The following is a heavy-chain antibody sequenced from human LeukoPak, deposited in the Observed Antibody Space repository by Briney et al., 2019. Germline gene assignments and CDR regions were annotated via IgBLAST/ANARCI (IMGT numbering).Heavy chain of an antibody. CDR2: IYHSGST. CDR1: GYSISSGYY. V-gene: IGHV4-38-2*02. J-gene: IGHJ4*02. Sequence: PSETLSLTCTVSGYSISSGYYWGWIRQPPGQGLEWIGSIYHSGSTYYNPSLKSRVTISVDTSKNQFSLKLSSVTAADTAVYYCARDRLRFVYWGQGTLVTVSS. CDR3: ARDRLRFVY.